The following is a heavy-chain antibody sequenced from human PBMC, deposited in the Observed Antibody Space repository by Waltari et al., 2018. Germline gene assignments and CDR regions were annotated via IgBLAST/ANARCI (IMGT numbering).Heavy chain of an antibody. D-gene: IGHD2-2*01. CDR1: GFTFSSYS. CDR2: LSSSSSYI. Sequence: EVQLVESGGGLVKHGGSLRLSCAASGFTFSSYSMNWVRQAPGKGLEWVESLSSSSSYIYYADSVKGRFTISRDNAKNSLYLQMNSLRAEDTAVYYCARDEVVGSSTSPIPSRYYYYYYMDVWGKGTTVTISS. J-gene: IGHJ6*03. V-gene: IGHV3-21*01. CDR3: ARDEVVGSSTSPIPSRYYYYYYMDV.